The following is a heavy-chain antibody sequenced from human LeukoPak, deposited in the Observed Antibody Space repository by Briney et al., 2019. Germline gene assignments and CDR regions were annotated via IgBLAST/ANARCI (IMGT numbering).Heavy chain of an antibody. D-gene: IGHD3-10*01. Sequence: EGSLRLSCAASGFTFSSHWMHWVRQAPGKGLVWVSRINSDGSSTSYADSVKGRFTISRDNAKNTLYLQMNSLRAEDTAVYYCARGGPVGDFDYWGQGTLVTVSS. CDR1: GFTFSSHW. V-gene: IGHV3-74*01. J-gene: IGHJ4*02. CDR3: ARGGPVGDFDY. CDR2: INSDGSST.